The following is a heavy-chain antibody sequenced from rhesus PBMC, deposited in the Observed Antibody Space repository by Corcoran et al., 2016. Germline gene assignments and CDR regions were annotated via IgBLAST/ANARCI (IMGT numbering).Heavy chain of an antibody. CDR3: AKQRLALDY. Sequence: EVQLVESGGGLVQPGGSLRLSCAASGFTFSSYGMSWVRQAPGKGLEWVSYISNGGGSTYYADYGKGQFTSSRENSKNTLSLKMNSLRAEDTAVYYCAKQRLALDYWGQGVLVTVSS. CDR2: ISNGGGST. D-gene: IGHD6-31*01. V-gene: IGHV3S5*01. J-gene: IGHJ4*01. CDR1: GFTFSSYG.